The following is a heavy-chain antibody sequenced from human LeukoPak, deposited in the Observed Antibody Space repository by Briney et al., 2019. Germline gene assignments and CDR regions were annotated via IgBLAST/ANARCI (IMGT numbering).Heavy chain of an antibody. CDR2: IYYTGNS. CDR3: ARGGGYYGSSVLYSNY. J-gene: IGHJ4*02. Sequence: SETLSLTCTVSGGSINGYSWTWIRQPPGKGLEWIGYIYYTGNSYYNPSLKSPVTISVDTSKNQFSLKLSSVTAADTAVYFCARGGGYYGSSVLYSNYWGQGTLVTVSS. D-gene: IGHD3-22*01. V-gene: IGHV4-59*01. CDR1: GGSINGYS.